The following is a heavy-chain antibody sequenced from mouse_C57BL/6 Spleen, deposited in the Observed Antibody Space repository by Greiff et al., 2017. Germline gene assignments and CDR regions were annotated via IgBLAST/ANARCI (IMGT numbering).Heavy chain of an antibody. CDR2: IYPGDGDT. V-gene: IGHV1-82*01. Sequence: QVQLQQSGPELVKPGASVKISCKASGYAFSSSWMNWVKQRPGKGLEWIGRIYPGDGDTNYNGKFKGKATLTADKSSSTAYMQLSSLTSEDSAVYFCARDLYYGNYVGYWGQGTTLTVSS. J-gene: IGHJ2*01. D-gene: IGHD2-1*01. CDR3: ARDLYYGNYVGY. CDR1: GYAFSSSW.